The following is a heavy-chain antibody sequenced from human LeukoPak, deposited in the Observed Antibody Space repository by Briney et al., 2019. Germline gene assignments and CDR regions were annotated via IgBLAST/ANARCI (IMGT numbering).Heavy chain of an antibody. CDR1: GFTFSSYG. V-gene: IGHV3-30*18. CDR3: AKRMGPSIAAADLDY. D-gene: IGHD6-13*01. CDR2: ISYDGGNK. J-gene: IGHJ4*02. Sequence: GRSLRLSCAASGFTFSSYGMHWVRQAPGKGLEWVAVISYDGGNKYYADSVKGRFTSSRDNSKNTLYLQMNSLRAEDTAVYYCAKRMGPSIAAADLDYWGQGTLVTVSS.